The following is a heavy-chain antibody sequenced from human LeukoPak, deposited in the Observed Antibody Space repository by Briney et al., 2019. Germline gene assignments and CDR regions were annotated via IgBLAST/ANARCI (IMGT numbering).Heavy chain of an antibody. D-gene: IGHD3-16*01. CDR1: GGSVSSGSYY. V-gene: IGHV4-61*01. Sequence: SETLSLTCTVSGGSVSSGSYYWSWIRQPPGKGLEWIGYIYYSGSTNYNPSLKSRVTISVDTSKNQFSLKLSPVTAADTAVYYCARVPARGLRRYFDYWGQGILVTVSS. CDR3: ARVPARGLRRYFDY. CDR2: IYYSGST. J-gene: IGHJ4*02.